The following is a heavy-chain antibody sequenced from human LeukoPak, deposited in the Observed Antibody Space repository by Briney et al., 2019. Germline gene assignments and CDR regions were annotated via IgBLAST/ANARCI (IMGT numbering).Heavy chain of an antibody. CDR1: GGSFSGYY. Sequence: ETSETLSLTCAVYGGSFSGYYWSWIRQPPGKGLEWIGEINHSGSTNYNPSLKSRVTISVDTSKNQFSLKLSSVTAADTAVYYCARGFFSTTPDYWGQGTLVTVSS. D-gene: IGHD3/OR15-3a*01. CDR3: ARGFFSTTPDY. J-gene: IGHJ4*02. V-gene: IGHV4-34*01. CDR2: INHSGST.